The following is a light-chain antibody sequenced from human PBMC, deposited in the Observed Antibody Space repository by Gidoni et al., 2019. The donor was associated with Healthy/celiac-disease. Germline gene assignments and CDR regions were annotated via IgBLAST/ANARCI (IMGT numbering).Light chain of an antibody. J-gene: IGKJ1*01. CDR2: GAS. CDR1: QSVSSN. CDR3: QQYNNWPGT. V-gene: IGKV3-15*01. Sequence: QSVSSNLAWYQQKPGQAPRLLIYGASTRATGIPARFSGSGSGTEFTLTISSLQSEDFAVYYCQQYNNWPGTFGQGTKVEIK.